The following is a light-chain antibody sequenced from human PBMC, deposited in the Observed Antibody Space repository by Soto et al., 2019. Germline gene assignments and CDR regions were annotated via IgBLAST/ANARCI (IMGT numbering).Light chain of an antibody. CDR3: QQYGGSPYT. Sequence: EIVLTQSPGTLSLSPGERATLSCRASQSVNSIYLAWYQQKPGQAPRLLIFDASSRATGIPDRFGGSGSGTDFTLTISRLEPQDFAVYYCQQYGGSPYTFGQGTKLEIK. V-gene: IGKV3-20*01. CDR2: DAS. CDR1: QSVNSIY. J-gene: IGKJ2*01.